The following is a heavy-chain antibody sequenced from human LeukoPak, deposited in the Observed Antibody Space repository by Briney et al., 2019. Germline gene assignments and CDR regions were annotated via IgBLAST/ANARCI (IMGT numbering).Heavy chain of an antibody. Sequence: GGSLRLSCAASGFTFSSYSMNWVRQAPGKGLEWVSSISSSSSYIYYADSVKGRFTISRDNAKNSLYLQMNSLRAEDTAVYYCAREKGYGDYVGYYYYYMDVWGKGTTVTVSS. D-gene: IGHD4-17*01. CDR3: AREKGYGDYVGYYYYYMDV. CDR1: GFTFSSYS. J-gene: IGHJ6*03. V-gene: IGHV3-21*01. CDR2: ISSSSSYI.